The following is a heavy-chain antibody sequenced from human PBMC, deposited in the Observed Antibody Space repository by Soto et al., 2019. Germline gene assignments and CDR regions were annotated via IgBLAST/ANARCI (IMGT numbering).Heavy chain of an antibody. CDR2: ISAYNGNT. D-gene: IGHD3-10*01. J-gene: IGHJ4*02. CDR3: ASTGSLWGVVDY. V-gene: IGHV1-18*01. CDR1: GYTFTSYG. Sequence: QVQLVQSGAEVKKPGASVKVSCKASGYTFTSYGISWVRQAPGQGLEWMGWISAYNGNTNYAQKLQGRVTMTTDTAASTAYMELVSMRSDDTAVYFCASTGSLWGVVDYWGQGTLVTVSS.